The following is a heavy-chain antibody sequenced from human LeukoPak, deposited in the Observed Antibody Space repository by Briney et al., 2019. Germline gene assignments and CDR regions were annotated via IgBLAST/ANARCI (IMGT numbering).Heavy chain of an antibody. CDR1: GGTFSSYA. Sequence: VASVKVSCKASGGTFSSYAISWVRQAPGQGLEWMGGIIPIFGTANYAQKFQGRVTITTDESTSTAYMELSSLRSEDTAVYYCATLGGDTVVTPEAAFDIWGQGTMVTVSS. CDR2: IIPIFGTA. CDR3: ATLGGDTVVTPEAAFDI. D-gene: IGHD4-23*01. J-gene: IGHJ3*02. V-gene: IGHV1-69*05.